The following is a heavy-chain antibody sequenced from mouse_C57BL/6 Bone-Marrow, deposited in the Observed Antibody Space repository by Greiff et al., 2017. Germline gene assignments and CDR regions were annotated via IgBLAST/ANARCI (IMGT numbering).Heavy chain of an antibody. V-gene: IGHV1-50*01. CDR2: IDPSDSYT. D-gene: IGHD2-5*01. J-gene: IGHJ3*01. CDR1: GYTFTSYW. CDR3: AREDSNYWFAY. Sequence: QVQLQQPGAELVKPGASVKLSCKASGYTFTSYWMQWVKQRPGQGLEWIGEIDPSDSYTNSNQKFKGKATLTVDTSSSTAYMQLSSLTSEDSAVYYCAREDSNYWFAYWGQGTRVTVSA.